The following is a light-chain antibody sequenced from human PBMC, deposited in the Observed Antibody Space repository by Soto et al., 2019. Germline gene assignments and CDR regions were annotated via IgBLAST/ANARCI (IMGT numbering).Light chain of an antibody. CDR3: QSCDSSNQV. CDR2: EDN. Sequence: NFMLTQPHSVSESPGKTVTISCTRSSGSIASNYVQWYQQRPGSSPTTVIYEDNQRPSGVPDRFSGSIDSSSNSASLTISGLKTEDEDDYYCQSCDSSNQVFGGGTKVTVL. V-gene: IGLV6-57*01. CDR1: SGSIASNY. J-gene: IGLJ2*01.